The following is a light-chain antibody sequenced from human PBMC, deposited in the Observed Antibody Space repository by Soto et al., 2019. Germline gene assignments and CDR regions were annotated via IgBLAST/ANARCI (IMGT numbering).Light chain of an antibody. Sequence: EIGLAQSPGTLSLSPGERATLSCRASQSVSSNLAWYQQKPGQAPRLLTYGASSRATGIPDRFSGSGSGTDFTLTISRLEPEDSALYYCQQYGSSPPGTFGQGTKVDI. CDR1: QSVSSN. CDR2: GAS. V-gene: IGKV3-20*01. CDR3: QQYGSSPPGT. J-gene: IGKJ1*01.